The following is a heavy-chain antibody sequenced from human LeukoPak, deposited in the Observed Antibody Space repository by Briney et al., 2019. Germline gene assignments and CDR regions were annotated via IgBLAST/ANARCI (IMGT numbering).Heavy chain of an antibody. J-gene: IGHJ4*02. Sequence: GESLQISFKGSGYSFTSYWIGWVRRMPGKGLEWMGIIYPGDSDTRYSPSFQGQVTISADKSISTAYLQWSSLKASDTAIYYCARREYSGYDLIWGQGTLVTVSS. V-gene: IGHV5-51*01. CDR1: GYSFTSYW. CDR3: ARREYSGYDLI. CDR2: IYPGDSDT. D-gene: IGHD5-12*01.